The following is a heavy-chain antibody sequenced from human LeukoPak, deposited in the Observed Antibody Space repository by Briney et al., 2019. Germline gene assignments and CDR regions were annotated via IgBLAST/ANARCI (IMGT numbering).Heavy chain of an antibody. CDR1: GYSISSGYY. J-gene: IGHJ5*02. CDR3: ARDRIAVTDPPNWFDP. D-gene: IGHD6-19*01. CDR2: IYHSGRT. V-gene: IGHV4-38-2*02. Sequence: SETLSLTCTVSGYSISSGYYWGWIRQPPGKGLEWIGSIYHSGRTYYNPSLKSRVTISVDTSKNQFSLKVNSVTAADTAVYYCARDRIAVTDPPNWFDPWGQGTLVIVSS.